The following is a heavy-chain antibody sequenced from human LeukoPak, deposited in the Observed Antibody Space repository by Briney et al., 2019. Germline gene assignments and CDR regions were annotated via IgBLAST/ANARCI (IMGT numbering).Heavy chain of an antibody. J-gene: IGHJ4*02. CDR3: AKRRDVAAGGSGAFDY. V-gene: IGHV3-30*02. CDR2: IRYDGSSQ. Sequence: GGSLRLSCAASGFTFSSYGMHWVRQAPGKGLEWVAFIRYDGSSQRYTDSVKGRFTISRDNSKNTVYLQMNSLRAEDTAVYYCAKRRDVAAGGSGAFDYWGQGSLVTASS. D-gene: IGHD6-13*01. CDR1: GFTFSSYG.